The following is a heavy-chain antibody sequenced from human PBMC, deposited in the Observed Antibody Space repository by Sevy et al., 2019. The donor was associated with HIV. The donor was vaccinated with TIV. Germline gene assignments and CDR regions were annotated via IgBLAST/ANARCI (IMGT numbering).Heavy chain of an antibody. CDR3: ASDFGNYDILTGYYRSPGGLDY. D-gene: IGHD3-9*01. J-gene: IGHJ4*02. CDR1: GFTFSSYG. V-gene: IGHV3-33*01. Sequence: GGSLRLSCAASGFTFSSYGMHWVRQAPGKGLEWVAVIWYDGSNKYYADSVKGRFTISRHNSKNTLYLQMNSLRAEDTAVYYCASDFGNYDILTGYYRSPGGLDYWGQGTLVTVSS. CDR2: IWYDGSNK.